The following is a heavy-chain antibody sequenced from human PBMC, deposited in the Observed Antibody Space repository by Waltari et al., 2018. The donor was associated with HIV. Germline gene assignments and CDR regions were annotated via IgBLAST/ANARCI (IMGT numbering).Heavy chain of an antibody. CDR1: GFTFSYVS. Sequence: EVHLVESGGGLVQPGGSLSLSCAASGFTFSYVSLNWVRQAPGKGLEWISYISSGFSTIFYADSVKGRFTISRENAKNSLYLQLNSLRAEDTAVYYCAREEGGGNAYYYYGMDVWGQGTTVTVSS. CDR3: AREEGGGNAYYYYGMDV. D-gene: IGHD3-16*01. J-gene: IGHJ6*02. CDR2: ISSGFSTI. V-gene: IGHV3-48*01.